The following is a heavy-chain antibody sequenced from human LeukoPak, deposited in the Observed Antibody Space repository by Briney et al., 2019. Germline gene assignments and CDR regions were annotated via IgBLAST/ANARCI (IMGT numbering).Heavy chain of an antibody. CDR3: ATAGNYYYYYMDV. J-gene: IGHJ6*03. Sequence: TGGSLRLSCAASGFTFSNYAMSWVRQAPGKGLEWVSAISGSASSTYHADSVKGRFTISRDNSKNTLYLQMNSLRAEDTAVYYCATAGNYYYYYMDVWGKGTTVTISS. CDR1: GFTFSNYA. V-gene: IGHV3-23*01. CDR2: ISGSASST.